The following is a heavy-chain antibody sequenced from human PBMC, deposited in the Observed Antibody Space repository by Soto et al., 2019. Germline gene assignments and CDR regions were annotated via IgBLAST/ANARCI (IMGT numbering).Heavy chain of an antibody. Sequence: EVQLVESGGGLIQPGGSLRLSCAASGFSVSSDYMSWVRQAPGKGLEWVAVIYTIGSTYYAGSVKGRFTISRDTSRNPLYLQMSTLRAEDTAVYFCAKTTNYYYSLDVWGQGTTVSVSS. CDR3: AKTTNYYYSLDV. CDR1: GFSVSSDY. V-gene: IGHV3-53*01. D-gene: IGHD2-8*01. CDR2: IYTIGST. J-gene: IGHJ6*02.